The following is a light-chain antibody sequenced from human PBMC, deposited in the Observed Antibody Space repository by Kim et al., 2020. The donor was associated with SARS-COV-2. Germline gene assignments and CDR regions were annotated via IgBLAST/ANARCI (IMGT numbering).Light chain of an antibody. J-gene: IGKJ1*01. Sequence: DIQMTQSPSSLSASVGDGVTITCRASQGISNYLAWYQQKQGRVPRVLIYSASTLLSGVPSRFSGSRSGTDFTLTISSLQPEDVATYYCQKYDSAPWTFGQGTKVDIK. CDR1: QGISNY. CDR3: QKYDSAPWT. CDR2: SAS. V-gene: IGKV1-27*01.